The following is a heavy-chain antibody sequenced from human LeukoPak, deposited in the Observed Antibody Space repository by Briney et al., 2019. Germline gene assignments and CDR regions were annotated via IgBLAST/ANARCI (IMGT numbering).Heavy chain of an antibody. J-gene: IGHJ6*02. V-gene: IGHV3-30-3*01. CDR3: ARDLSSPDGDPLGFYGMDV. CDR1: GFTFSSYW. Sequence: PGGSLRLSCAASGFTFSSYWMGWVRQAPGTGLKWVAVISYDGTNKYSADSVKGRFTISRDNSKNTLYLQMNSLRAEDTALYYCARDLSSPDGDPLGFYGMDVWGQGTTVTVSS. CDR2: ISYDGTNK. D-gene: IGHD4-17*01.